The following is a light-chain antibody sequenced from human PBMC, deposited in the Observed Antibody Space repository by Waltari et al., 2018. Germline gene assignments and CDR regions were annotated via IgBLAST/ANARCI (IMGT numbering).Light chain of an antibody. V-gene: IGKV1D-16*01. CDR1: EGITSW. CDR3: QQYHSPPYS. Sequence: IQVTQSPSSLSATVGDTVTITCQASEGITSWLAWYQQKPGRAPKSLIYRVSTLESGVPSRFRGSGSGTDFTLTITSLQPEDFATYYCQQYHSPPYSFGQGTKVEIK. J-gene: IGKJ2*03. CDR2: RVS.